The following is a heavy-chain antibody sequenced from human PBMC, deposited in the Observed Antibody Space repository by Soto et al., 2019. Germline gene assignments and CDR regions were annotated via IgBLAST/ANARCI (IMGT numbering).Heavy chain of an antibody. CDR1: GFTFSDHY. V-gene: IGHV3-72*01. CDR2: SRNKANSYTT. CDR3: ARSSYCDGCGYYLDY. Sequence: EVQLVESGGGLVQPGGSLRLSCAVSGFTFSDHYMDWVRQAPGKGLEWVGRSRNKANSYTTEYAASVKGRFTISRIDSNNALYLQMNSLQTEDTAVYYCARSSYCDGCGYYLDYWGQGTLVTVSS. D-gene: IGHD3-22*01. J-gene: IGHJ4*02.